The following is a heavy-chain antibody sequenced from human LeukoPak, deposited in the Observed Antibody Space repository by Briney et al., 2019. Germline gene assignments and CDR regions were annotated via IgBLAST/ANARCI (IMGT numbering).Heavy chain of an antibody. Sequence: GGTLRLSCAASGFTVSSNFMNWDRQAPGTGLELVSIIYSGGNTYYEYSVEGRFTISRDNYKNTVYLQMNSLRVEDTAVYYCARDRGYCSGDSCYPTRFDYWGQETLVTVSS. V-gene: IGHV3-53*01. CDR1: GFTVSSNF. J-gene: IGHJ4*02. D-gene: IGHD2-15*01. CDR3: ARDRGYCSGDSCYPTRFDY. CDR2: IYSGGNT.